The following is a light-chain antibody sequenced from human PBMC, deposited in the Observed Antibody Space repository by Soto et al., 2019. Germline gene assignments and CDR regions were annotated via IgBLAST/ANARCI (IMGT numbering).Light chain of an antibody. J-gene: IGKJ5*01. CDR1: QDITNY. CDR3: QQLNSYPIT. CDR2: DAS. Sequence: DIQIAQSPSSVSASVSERVTVTCQASQDITNYLNWYQQKPGKAPKLLISDASTLETGVPSRFSGSGSGTEFTLTISGLLPEDFATYYCQQLNSYPITFGQGTRLEI. V-gene: IGKV1-33*01.